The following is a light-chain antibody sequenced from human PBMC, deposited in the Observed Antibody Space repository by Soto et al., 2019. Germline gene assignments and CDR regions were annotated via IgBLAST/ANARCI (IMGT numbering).Light chain of an antibody. J-gene: IGKJ1*01. CDR2: DVS. Sequence: DIQMTQSPSTPSASVGDTVTITCRASQSVSDSLAWYQVKPGEAPKLLIFDVSNLETGVPSRFSGSGSGTEFSLTIRGLQPDDFATYYCQQYDYSRTFGQGTKVDIK. V-gene: IGKV1-5*01. CDR1: QSVSDS. CDR3: QQYDYSRT.